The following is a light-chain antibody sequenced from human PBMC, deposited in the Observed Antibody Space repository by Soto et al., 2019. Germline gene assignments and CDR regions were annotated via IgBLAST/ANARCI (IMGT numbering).Light chain of an antibody. J-gene: IGLJ1*01. CDR1: TSNSGRST. Sequence: QSVLTQPPSASGTPGQRVTISCSGNTSNSGRSTVSWYQQFPGAAPKLLIYGNTQRPLGVPVRFSGSKSDTSASLAISGLQSEDEADYYCATWNDGVLVFGIGTKVTVL. CDR3: ATWNDGVLV. V-gene: IGLV1-44*01. CDR2: GNT.